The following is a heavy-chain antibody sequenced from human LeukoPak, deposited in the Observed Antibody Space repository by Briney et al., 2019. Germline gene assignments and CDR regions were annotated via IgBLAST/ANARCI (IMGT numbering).Heavy chain of an antibody. CDR2: ISSSSSYI. Sequence: GGSLRLSCAASGFTFSGYAMSWVRQAPGKGLEWVSLISSSSSYIYYADSVKGRFTISRDNAKNSLYLQINSLRVEDTAVYYCARYTSNVVGKRHYFDYWGQGTLVTVSS. J-gene: IGHJ4*02. CDR3: ARYTSNVVGKRHYFDY. V-gene: IGHV3-21*01. CDR1: GFTFSGYA. D-gene: IGHD1-26*01.